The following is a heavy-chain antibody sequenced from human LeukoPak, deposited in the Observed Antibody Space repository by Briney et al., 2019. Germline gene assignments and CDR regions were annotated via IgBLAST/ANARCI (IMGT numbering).Heavy chain of an antibody. Sequence: PGGSLRLSCAASGFTFSSYSMNWVRQAPGKGLEWVSYTSSSSTTIYYADSVKGRFTISRDNAKNSLYLQMSSLRDEDTAVYYCARDPTYDSSGYYQYYYGMDVWGQGTTVTVSS. J-gene: IGHJ6*02. CDR3: ARDPTYDSSGYYQYYYGMDV. CDR1: GFTFSSYS. D-gene: IGHD3-22*01. V-gene: IGHV3-48*02. CDR2: TSSSSTTI.